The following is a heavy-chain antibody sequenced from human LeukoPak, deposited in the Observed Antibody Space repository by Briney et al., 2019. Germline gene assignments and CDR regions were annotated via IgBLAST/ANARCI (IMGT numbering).Heavy chain of an antibody. J-gene: IGHJ4*02. CDR1: GGSISSSSYY. V-gene: IGHV4-39*01. D-gene: IGHD1-26*01. CDR2: IYYSGST. CDR3: ARKVSGAKLALWPQIDY. Sequence: NPSETLSLTCTVSGGSISSSSYYWGWIRQPPGKGLEWIGSIYYSGSTYYNPSLKSRVTISVDTSKNQFSLKLSSVTAADTAVYYCARKVSGAKLALWPQIDYWGQGTLVTVSS.